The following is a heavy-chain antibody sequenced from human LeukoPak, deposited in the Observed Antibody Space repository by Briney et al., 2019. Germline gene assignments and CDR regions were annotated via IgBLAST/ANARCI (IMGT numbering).Heavy chain of an antibody. CDR3: ARGANYFDY. CDR1: GGSISSGDYQ. D-gene: IGHD1-26*01. J-gene: IGHJ4*02. Sequence: KPSETLSLTCTVSGGSISSGDYQWSWIRQHPGKGLEWIGYIYYSGSTYYNPSLKSRVTISVDTSTNQFSLKLSSVTAADTAVYYCARGANYFDYWGQGTLVTVSS. CDR2: IYYSGST. V-gene: IGHV4-31*03.